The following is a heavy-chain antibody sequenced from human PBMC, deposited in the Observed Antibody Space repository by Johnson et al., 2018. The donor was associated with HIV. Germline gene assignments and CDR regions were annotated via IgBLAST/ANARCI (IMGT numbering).Heavy chain of an antibody. CDR1: GFTFSSYA. Sequence: QVQLVESGGGVVQPGRSLRLSCAASGFTFSSYAMHWVRQAPGKGLEWVAVISYDGSNKYYADSVKGRFTISRDNSKNTLYLQMNSLRAEDTALYYCARDLGRGYNDAFDIWGQGTMVTISS. D-gene: IGHD3-22*01. V-gene: IGHV3-30*04. CDR3: ARDLGRGYNDAFDI. J-gene: IGHJ3*02. CDR2: ISYDGSNK.